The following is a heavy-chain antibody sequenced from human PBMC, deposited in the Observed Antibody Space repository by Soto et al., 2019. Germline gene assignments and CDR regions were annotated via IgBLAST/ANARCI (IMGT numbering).Heavy chain of an antibody. CDR1: GYTFTGYY. CDR2: INPNSGGT. V-gene: IGHV1-2*02. Sequence: ASVKVSCKASGYTFTGYYMHWVRQAPGQGLEWMGWINPNSGGTNYAQKFQGRVTMTRDTSISTAYMELSRLRSDDTAVYYCARDGYYYGSGNLGGMDVWGQGTTVTVSS. CDR3: ARDGYYYGSGNLGGMDV. D-gene: IGHD3-10*01. J-gene: IGHJ6*02.